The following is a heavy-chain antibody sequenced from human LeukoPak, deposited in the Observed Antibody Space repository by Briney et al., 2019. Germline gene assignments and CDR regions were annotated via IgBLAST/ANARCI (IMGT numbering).Heavy chain of an antibody. D-gene: IGHD5-18*01. CDR3: ARDGGYSYALDY. V-gene: IGHV3-53*01. CDR2: IYSGGST. Sequence: GGSLRLSCAASGFTVRSNYMIWVRQAPGKGLEWVSVIYSGGSTYYADSVKGRFTISRDNSKNTLYLQMNSLRADDTAVYYCARDGGYSYALDYWGQGTLVTVSS. CDR1: GFTVRSNY. J-gene: IGHJ4*02.